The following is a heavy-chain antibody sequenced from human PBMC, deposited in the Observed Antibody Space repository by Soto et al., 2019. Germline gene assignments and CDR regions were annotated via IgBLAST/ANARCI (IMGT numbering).Heavy chain of an antibody. D-gene: IGHD3-22*01. CDR3: ARVLVVITQADY. CDR2: NYYSGNT. Sequence: TSETLSLTCTVSGGSISSGGYYWSWIRQHPGTGLEWIGYNYYSGNTYYNTSLKSRVTISVDTSKNQFSLKLSSVTAADTAVYYCARVLVVITQADYWGQGTLVTVSS. J-gene: IGHJ4*02. V-gene: IGHV4-30-4*01. CDR1: GGSISSGGYY.